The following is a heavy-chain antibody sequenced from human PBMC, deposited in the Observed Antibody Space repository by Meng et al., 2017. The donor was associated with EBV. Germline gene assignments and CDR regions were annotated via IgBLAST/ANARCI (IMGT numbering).Heavy chain of an antibody. Sequence: EVQRVESAGGLIQPGGSLRLSCAASGFTVSSNSMSWVRQAPGKGLEWVSVIYSGGSTYYADSVKGRFTISRDNSKNTLYLQMNSLRAEDTAVYYCAKHRLGPLDYWGQGTLVTVSS. CDR3: AKHRLGPLDY. V-gene: IGHV3-53*01. J-gene: IGHJ4*02. D-gene: IGHD5-12*01. CDR2: IYSGGST. CDR1: GFTVSSNS.